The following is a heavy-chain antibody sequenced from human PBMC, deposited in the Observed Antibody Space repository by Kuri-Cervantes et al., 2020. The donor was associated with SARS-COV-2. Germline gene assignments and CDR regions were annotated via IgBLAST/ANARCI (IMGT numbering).Heavy chain of an antibody. CDR2: FYGAVST. D-gene: IGHD2-2*01. J-gene: IGHJ3*01. CDR3: ARDRLYCSSTSCYAFDF. Sequence: GESLKISCPASGFTLTNNYMSWVRQAPGKGLEWVSIFYGAVSTCSADSVKGRFTISRDTAKNSVNLQMHILRVEDTAVYFCARDRLYCSSTSCYAFDFWGRGTMVTVSS. CDR1: GFTLTNNY. V-gene: IGHV3-66*01.